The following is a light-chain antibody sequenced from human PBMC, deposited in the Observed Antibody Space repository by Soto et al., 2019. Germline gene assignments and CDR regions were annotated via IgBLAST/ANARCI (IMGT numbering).Light chain of an antibody. V-gene: IGLV3-21*02. Sequence: SYELTQAPSVSVAPGQTARITWGGNNIEIKSVHWYQQKPGQAPVLVVYDDGDRPSGIPERFAGANSGNTATLTITRVEAGDEADYHCQVWDSSSDHRVVFGGGTKVTVL. CDR3: QVWDSSSDHRVV. J-gene: IGLJ2*01. CDR2: DDG. CDR1: NIEIKS.